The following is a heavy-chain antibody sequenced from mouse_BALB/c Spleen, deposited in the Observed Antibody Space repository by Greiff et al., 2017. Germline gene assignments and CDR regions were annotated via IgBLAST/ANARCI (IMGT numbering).Heavy chain of an antibody. V-gene: IGHV5-6-3*01. CDR3: EGYDNYAMDY. D-gene: IGHD2-3*01. CDR1: GFTFSSYG. CDR2: INSNGGST. Sequence: EVQRVESGGGLVQPGGSLKLSCAASGFTFSSYGMSWVRQTPDKRLEWVATINSNGGSTYYPDSVKGRFTISRDNAKNTLYLQMSSLKSEDTAMYYCEGYDNYAMDYWGQGTSVTVSS. J-gene: IGHJ4*01.